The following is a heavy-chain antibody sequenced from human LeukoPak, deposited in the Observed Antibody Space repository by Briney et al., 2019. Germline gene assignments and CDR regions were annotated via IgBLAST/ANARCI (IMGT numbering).Heavy chain of an antibody. CDR3: VRDHVAIQWCGEGGFDP. V-gene: IGHV1-2*02. CDR1: GYIFTDYY. CDR2: FNPDTGGT. Sequence: ASVKVSCKASGYIFTDYYVHWVRQAPGQGLEWMGWFNPDTGGTNSVQKFQGRVTMTGDTSLRTAYMELSRLTSDDTAVYYCVRDHVAIQWCGEGGFDPWGQGTLVTVSS. D-gene: IGHD5-12*01. J-gene: IGHJ5*02.